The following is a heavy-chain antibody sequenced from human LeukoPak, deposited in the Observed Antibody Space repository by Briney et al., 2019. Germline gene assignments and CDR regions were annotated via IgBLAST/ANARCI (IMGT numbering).Heavy chain of an antibody. D-gene: IGHD3-10*01. CDR2: INYANSDT. J-gene: IGHJ3*01. Sequence: GESLNISCRGYSFTNYWIGWVRQMPGKGLEWMALINYANSDTRYSPSFQGQVIVSVDRSITTAYLELSSLKASDTAMYYCARRVSETGSPLDAWGQGTMVTVSS. CDR1: YSFTNYW. V-gene: IGHV5-51*01. CDR3: ARRVSETGSPLDA.